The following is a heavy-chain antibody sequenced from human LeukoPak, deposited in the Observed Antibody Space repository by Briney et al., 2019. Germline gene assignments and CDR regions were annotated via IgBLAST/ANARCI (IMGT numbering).Heavy chain of an antibody. CDR3: ARGTMTTTLENWFDP. D-gene: IGHD4-17*01. CDR1: GGTYSSYA. V-gene: IGHV1-69*04. Sequence: SVKVSCKASGGTYSSYAISWVRQAPGQGLEWMGRIIPILGIANYAQKFQGRVTITADKSTSTAYMELSSLRSEDTAVYYCARGTMTTTLENWFDPWGQGTLVTVSS. J-gene: IGHJ5*02. CDR2: IIPILGIA.